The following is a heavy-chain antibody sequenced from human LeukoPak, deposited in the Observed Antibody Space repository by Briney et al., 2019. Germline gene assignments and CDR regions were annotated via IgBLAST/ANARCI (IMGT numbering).Heavy chain of an antibody. D-gene: IGHD3-16*01. V-gene: IGHV3-74*03. CDR1: GISLSGHW. CDR2: ITPDGTDT. CDR3: TRSGLSNGYDY. J-gene: IGHJ4*02. Sequence: GGSLRLSCVASGISLSGHWMHWVGQAPGKGLVAVSRITPDGTDTAYADSVKGRFTISRDNAKNTLYLEMNSLTAEDTALYYCTRSGLSNGYDYWGQGTLVTVSS.